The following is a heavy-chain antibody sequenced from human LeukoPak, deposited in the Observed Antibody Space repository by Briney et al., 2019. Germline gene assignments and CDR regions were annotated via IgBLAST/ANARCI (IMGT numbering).Heavy chain of an antibody. D-gene: IGHD6-19*01. Sequence: SETLSLTCAVYGGSFSGYYSSWIRQPPGKGLEWIGEINHSGSTNYNPSLKSRVTISVDTSKNQFSLKLSSVTAADTAVYYCARAYSSGRNWFDPWGQGTLVTVSS. CDR1: GGSFSGYY. V-gene: IGHV4-34*01. J-gene: IGHJ5*02. CDR3: ARAYSSGRNWFDP. CDR2: INHSGST.